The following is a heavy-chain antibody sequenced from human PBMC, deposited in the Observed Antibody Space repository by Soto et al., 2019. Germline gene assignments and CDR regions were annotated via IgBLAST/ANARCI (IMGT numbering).Heavy chain of an antibody. D-gene: IGHD6-13*01. CDR3: ARGGGLRKEDSSHHNWFDP. V-gene: IGHV4-31*03. Sequence: QVQLQESGPGLVKPSQTLSLTCTVSGGSISSGGYYWSWIRQHPGKGLEWIGYIYYSGSTYYNPSLKSRVTISVDTSKNQFSLKLSSVTAADTAVYYCARGGGLRKEDSSHHNWFDPWGQGTLVTVSS. CDR1: GGSISSGGYY. J-gene: IGHJ5*02. CDR2: IYYSGST.